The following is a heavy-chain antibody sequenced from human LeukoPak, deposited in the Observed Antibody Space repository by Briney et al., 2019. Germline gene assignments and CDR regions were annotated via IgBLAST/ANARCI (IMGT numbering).Heavy chain of an antibody. CDR2: IYYSGTT. CDR1: GGSISSPNHD. J-gene: IGHJ5*02. CDR3: ARSLGANTWVGNWFDP. D-gene: IGHD3-10*01. Sequence: PSETLSLTCSVSGGSISSPNHDWAWLRQPPGQGLEWIGSIYYSGTTYYNLSLKSRVTLSVDTSQNQFALKPSSVTAADTAIYFCARSLGANTWVGNWFDPWGQGTMVTVSP. V-gene: IGHV4-39*01.